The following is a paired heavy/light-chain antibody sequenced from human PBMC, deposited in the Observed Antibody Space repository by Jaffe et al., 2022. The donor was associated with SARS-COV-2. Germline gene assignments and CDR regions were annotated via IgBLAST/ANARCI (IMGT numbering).Heavy chain of an antibody. CDR2: IYYSGST. CDR3: AREVPRDSSGYYYYYYGMDV. CDR1: GGSISSYY. Sequence: QVQLQESGPGLVKPSETLSLTCTVSGGSISSYYWSWIRQPPGKGLEWIGYIYYSGSTNYNPSLKSRVTISVDTSKNQFSLKLSSVTAADTAVYYCAREVPRDSSGYYYYYYGMDVWGQGTTVTVSS. D-gene: IGHD3-22*01. V-gene: IGHV4-59*01. J-gene: IGHJ6*02.
Light chain of an antibody. CDR2: GAS. Sequence: EIVLTQSPGTLSLSPGERATLSCRASQSVSSSYLAWYQQKPGQAPRLLIYGASSRATGIPDRFSGSGSGTDFTLTISRLEPEDFAVYYCQQYGSSLRTFGQGTKLEIK. J-gene: IGKJ2*01. CDR3: QQYGSSLRT. V-gene: IGKV3-20*01. CDR1: QSVSSSY.